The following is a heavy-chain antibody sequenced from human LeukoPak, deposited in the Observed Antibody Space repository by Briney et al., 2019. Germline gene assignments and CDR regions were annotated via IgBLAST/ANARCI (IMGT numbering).Heavy chain of an antibody. Sequence: GGSLRLSCAASGFTFSSYEMNWVRQAPGKGLEWVSYISSSVSSISYADSVKGRFTISRDNAKNSLYLQMNSLRAEDTAVYYCARRNWFDPWGQGTLVIVSS. D-gene: IGHD2/OR15-2a*01. CDR1: GFTFSSYE. CDR2: ISSSVSSI. J-gene: IGHJ5*02. CDR3: ARRNWFDP. V-gene: IGHV3-48*03.